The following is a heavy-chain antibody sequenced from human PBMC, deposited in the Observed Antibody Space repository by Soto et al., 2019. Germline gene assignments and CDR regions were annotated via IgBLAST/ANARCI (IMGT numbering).Heavy chain of an antibody. D-gene: IGHD3-10*01. CDR1: GYTFTSYG. CDR2: ISAYNGNT. CDR3: AREIYGSGTNNWFDP. V-gene: IGHV1-18*01. Sequence: ASGKVSCKASGYTFTSYGISWVRQAPGQGLEWMGWISAYNGNTNYAQKLQGRVTMTTDTSTSTAYMELRSLRSDDTAVYYCAREIYGSGTNNWFDPWGQGTLVTVSS. J-gene: IGHJ5*02.